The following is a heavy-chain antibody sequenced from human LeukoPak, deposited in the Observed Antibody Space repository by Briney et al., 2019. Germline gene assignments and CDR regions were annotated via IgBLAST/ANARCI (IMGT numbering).Heavy chain of an antibody. CDR3: AKDLETTPSIFDP. D-gene: IGHD1-7*01. J-gene: IGHJ5*02. CDR2: ISGNGDST. Sequence: QPGGSLRLSCVASGFTFGKYWMSWVRQAPGKGLEWVSGISGNGDSTFYADSVKGRFTISRDNSKNTLYLQMNSLRAEDTAVYYCAKDLETTPSIFDPWGQGTLVTVSS. CDR1: GFTFGKYW. V-gene: IGHV3-23*01.